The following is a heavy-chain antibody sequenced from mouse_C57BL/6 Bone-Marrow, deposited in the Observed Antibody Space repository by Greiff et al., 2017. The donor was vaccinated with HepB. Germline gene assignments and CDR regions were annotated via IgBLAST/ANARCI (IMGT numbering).Heavy chain of an antibody. V-gene: IGHV1-69*01. J-gene: IGHJ3*01. Sequence: QVQLQQPGAELVMPGASVKLSCKASGYTFTSYWMHWVKQRPGQGLEWIGEIDPSDSYTNYNQKFKGKSTLTVDKSSSTAYMQLSSLTSEDSAVYYCARAGWITTVPCAYWGQGTLVTVSA. CDR2: IDPSDSYT. D-gene: IGHD1-1*01. CDR3: ARAGWITTVPCAY. CDR1: GYTFTSYW.